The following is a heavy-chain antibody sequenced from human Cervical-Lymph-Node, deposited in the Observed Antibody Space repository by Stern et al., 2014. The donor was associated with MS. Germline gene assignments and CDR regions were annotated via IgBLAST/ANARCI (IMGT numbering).Heavy chain of an antibody. CDR1: GASFTAYY. CDR3: ARGGGMASMFF. CDR2: IYYNGDT. D-gene: IGHD5-24*01. V-gene: IGHV4-59*13. J-gene: IGHJ4*02. Sequence: VQLQESGPGLVKPSETLSLTCAVSGASFTAYYWRWIRQPPGKGLEWLGHIYYNGDTDYKPSLRHRLTIFTDTSNNQSPPLLNTASPAYTAVYYCARGGGMASMFFWGRGTLVTVSS.